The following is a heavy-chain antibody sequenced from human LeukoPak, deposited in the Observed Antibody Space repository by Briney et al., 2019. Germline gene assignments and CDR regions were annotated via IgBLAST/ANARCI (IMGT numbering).Heavy chain of an antibody. Sequence: ASVKVSCKASGYTFTSYGISWVRQAPGQGLEWMGWISAYNGNTNYAQKLQGRVTMTTDTSTSTAYMELRSLRSDDTAVYYCARDQIQWLLTSSVDHWGQGTLVTVSS. CDR1: GYTFTSYG. CDR2: ISAYNGNT. CDR3: ARDQIQWLLTSSVDH. J-gene: IGHJ4*02. V-gene: IGHV1-18*01. D-gene: IGHD2-15*01.